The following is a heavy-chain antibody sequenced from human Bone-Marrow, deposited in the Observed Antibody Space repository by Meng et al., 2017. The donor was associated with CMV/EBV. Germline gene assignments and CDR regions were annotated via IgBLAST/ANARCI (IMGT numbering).Heavy chain of an antibody. CDR1: GGTFSGYT. CDR2: IIPILGIA. J-gene: IGHJ6*02. V-gene: IGHV1-69*02. D-gene: IGHD2-2*01. CDR3: ARGVVVPAAMYLPHYYYGMDV. Sequence: SVKVSCKASGGTFSGYTISWVRQAPGQGLEWMGRIIPILGIANYAQKFQGRVTITADKSTSTAYMELSSLRSEDTAVYYCARGVVVPAAMYLPHYYYGMDVCGQGTTATVSS.